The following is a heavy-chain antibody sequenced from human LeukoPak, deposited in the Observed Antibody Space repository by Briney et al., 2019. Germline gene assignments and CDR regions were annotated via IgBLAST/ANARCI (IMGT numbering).Heavy chain of an antibody. V-gene: IGHV4-34*01. J-gene: IGHJ3*02. CDR1: GGSFSGYY. CDR3: ATSKYQLLLDAFDI. Sequence: SETLSLTCAVYGGSFSGYYWSWIRQPPGKGLEWIGEINHSGSTNYNPSLKSRVTISVDTSENQFSLKLSSATAADTAVYYCATSKYQLLLDAFDIWGQGTMVTVSS. CDR2: INHSGST. D-gene: IGHD2-2*01.